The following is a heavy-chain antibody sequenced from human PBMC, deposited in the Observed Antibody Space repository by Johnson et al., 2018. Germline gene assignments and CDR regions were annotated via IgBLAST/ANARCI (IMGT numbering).Heavy chain of an antibody. Sequence: QVQLVQSGGGVVQPGRSLRLSCAASGFTFKNYGMHWVRQAPGKWLEWVTVIWYDGRNKYYADSVKGRFAFSRDNSKNTLYLQMNSLRDEDTAVYYCVRDRGGSHYFDLWGQGTLVTVFS. J-gene: IGHJ4*02. CDR3: VRDRGGSHYFDL. V-gene: IGHV3-33*01. CDR1: GFTFKNYG. CDR2: IWYDGRNK. D-gene: IGHD3-16*01.